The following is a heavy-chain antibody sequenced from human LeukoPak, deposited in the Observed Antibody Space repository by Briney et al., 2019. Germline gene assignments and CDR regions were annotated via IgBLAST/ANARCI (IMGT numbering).Heavy chain of an antibody. CDR2: INHSGST. D-gene: IGHD5-18*01. J-gene: IGHJ4*02. CDR3: AKARGYSYGHGYVY. V-gene: IGHV4-34*01. CDR1: GGSISSYY. Sequence: PSETLSLTCTVSGGSISSYYWSWIRQPPGKGLEWTGEINHSGSTNYNPSLKSRVTISVDTSKNQFSLKLSSVTAADTAVYYCAKARGYSYGHGYVYWGQGTLVTVSS.